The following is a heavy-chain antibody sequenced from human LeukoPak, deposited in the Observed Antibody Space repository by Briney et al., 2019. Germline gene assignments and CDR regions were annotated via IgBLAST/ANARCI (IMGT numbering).Heavy chain of an antibody. Sequence: PGGSLRLSCAASGFTFSSYSMNWVRQAPGKGLEWVSSISSSSSYIYYADSVKGRFTISRDNAKNSLYLQMNSLRAEDTAVYYCARKHYYDSSGYGRDDWFDPWGQGTLVTVSS. CDR1: GFTFSSYS. CDR2: ISSSSSYI. D-gene: IGHD3-22*01. V-gene: IGHV3-21*01. J-gene: IGHJ5*02. CDR3: ARKHYYDSSGYGRDDWFDP.